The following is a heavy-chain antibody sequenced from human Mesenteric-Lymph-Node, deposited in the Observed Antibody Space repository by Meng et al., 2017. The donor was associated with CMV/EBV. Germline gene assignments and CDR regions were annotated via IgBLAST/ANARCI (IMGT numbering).Heavy chain of an antibody. D-gene: IGHD3-3*01. CDR3: ARGGYDFWSGYYDWFDT. CDR1: GGSVSSGNYY. Sequence: SETLSLTCTVSGGSVSSGNYYWSWIRQPPGKGLEWIGYIYYTGSTNYNPSLKSRVTISVDTSKNQFSVKLSSVTAADTAVYYCARGGYDFWSGYYDWFDTWGQGTLVTVSS. J-gene: IGHJ5*02. CDR2: IYYTGST. V-gene: IGHV4-61*01.